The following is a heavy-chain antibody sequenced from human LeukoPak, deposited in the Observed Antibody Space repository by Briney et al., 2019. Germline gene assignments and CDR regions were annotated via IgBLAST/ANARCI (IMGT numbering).Heavy chain of an antibody. CDR2: MNPNSGNT. D-gene: IGHD5-24*01. J-gene: IGHJ5*02. Sequence: ASVTVSCTASGYAFTSYDINWVRQATGQGLEWMGWMNPNSGNTGYAQKFQGRVTMTRNTSISTAYMELSSLRSEDTAVYYCARRAATMNYGDLWGQGTLVTVSS. V-gene: IGHV1-8*01. CDR1: GYAFTSYD. CDR3: ARRAATMNYGDL.